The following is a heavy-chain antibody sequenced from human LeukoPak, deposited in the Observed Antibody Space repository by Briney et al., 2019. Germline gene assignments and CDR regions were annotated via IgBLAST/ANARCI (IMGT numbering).Heavy chain of an antibody. Sequence: PSETLSLTCTVSGGSISRKYWSWIRQPPGKGLEWIGNVYYSGSTKYIPSLKSRVTISVDTSKNQFSLKLSSVTAADTAVYYCARGPGRQWLDPYYFDYWGQGTLVTVSS. V-gene: IGHV4-59*12. CDR3: ARGPGRQWLDPYYFDY. CDR2: VYYSGST. J-gene: IGHJ4*02. CDR1: GGSISRKY. D-gene: IGHD6-19*01.